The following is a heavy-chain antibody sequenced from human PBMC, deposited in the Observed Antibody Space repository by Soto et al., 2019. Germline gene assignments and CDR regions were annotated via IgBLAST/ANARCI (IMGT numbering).Heavy chain of an antibody. Sequence: ASVTVSCKASGYSFTRYGSGWARQAHGQGLEWMGWINAYNGNTNYAQNLQGRLTLTTDTSTTTAYLQWSSLKASDTAMYYCARTELTNSPSGWYGADYYYGMDVWGQGTTVTVSS. J-gene: IGHJ6*02. CDR1: GYSFTRYG. CDR2: INAYNGNT. CDR3: ARTELTNSPSGWYGADYYYGMDV. V-gene: IGHV1-18*01. D-gene: IGHD6-19*01.